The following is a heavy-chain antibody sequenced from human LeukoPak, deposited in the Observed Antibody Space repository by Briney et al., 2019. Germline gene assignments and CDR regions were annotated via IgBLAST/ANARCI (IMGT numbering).Heavy chain of an antibody. V-gene: IGHV3-21*01. Sequence: GSLRLSCAASGFPFSSYSINWVRQAPGKGLEWVSSISSSSTYIYYADSVKGRFTISRDNAKNSLYLQMNSLRAEDTAVYYCAREGGGDALSYYYYYMDVWGKGTTVTVSS. CDR1: GFPFSSYS. CDR2: ISSSSTYI. CDR3: AREGGGDALSYYYYYMDV. D-gene: IGHD3-16*01. J-gene: IGHJ6*03.